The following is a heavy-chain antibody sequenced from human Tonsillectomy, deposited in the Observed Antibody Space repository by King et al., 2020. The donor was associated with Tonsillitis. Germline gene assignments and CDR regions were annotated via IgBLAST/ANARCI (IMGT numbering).Heavy chain of an antibody. CDR3: AKDMEGLGAFDI. Sequence: VQLVESGGVVVQPGGSLRLSCAASGFTFDDYTMHWVRQAPGKGLEWVSLISWDGGSTYYADSVKGRFTISRDNSKNSLYLQMNSLRTEDTALYYCAKDMEGLGAFDIWGQGTMVTVSS. J-gene: IGHJ3*02. CDR1: GFTFDDYT. D-gene: IGHD3-16*01. CDR2: ISWDGGST. V-gene: IGHV3-43*01.